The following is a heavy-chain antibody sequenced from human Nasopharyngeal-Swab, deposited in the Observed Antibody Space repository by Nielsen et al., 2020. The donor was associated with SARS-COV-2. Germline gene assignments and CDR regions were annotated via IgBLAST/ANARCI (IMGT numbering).Heavy chain of an antibody. CDR3: ARSGTTKYGLDV. V-gene: IGHV4-4*07. D-gene: IGHD1-1*01. CDR2: VYTSGST. CDR1: GGSISGYF. J-gene: IGHJ6*01. Sequence: GSLRLSCSVSGGSISGYFLSWIRQPAGEGLEWIGRVYTSGSTNYNPYLKRRVTISIDMSKNQFSLELRSVTAADTAFYYCARSGTTKYGLDVWGQGTTVIVSS.